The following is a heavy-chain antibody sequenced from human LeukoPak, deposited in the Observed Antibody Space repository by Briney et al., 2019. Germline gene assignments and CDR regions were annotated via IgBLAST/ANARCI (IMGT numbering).Heavy chain of an antibody. Sequence: PSETLSLTCAVYGGSFSGYYWSWIRQPPGKGLEWIGEINHSGSTNYNPSLKSRVTISVDTSKNQFSLKLSSVTAADTAVYYCAGGQYDAPEEKLDPWGQGTLVTVSS. D-gene: IGHD2/OR15-2a*01. CDR3: AGGQYDAPEEKLDP. J-gene: IGHJ5*02. CDR2: INHSGST. CDR1: GGSFSGYY. V-gene: IGHV4-34*01.